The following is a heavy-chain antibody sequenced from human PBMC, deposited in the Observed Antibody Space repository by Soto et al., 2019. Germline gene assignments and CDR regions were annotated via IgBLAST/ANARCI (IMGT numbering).Heavy chain of an antibody. CDR3: AHSLTLNSDWNYGRFDY. V-gene: IGHV2-5*02. Sequence: QITLKESGPTLVKPTQTLTLTCTFSGFSLTTSGVGVGWIRQPPGKALEWLALIYWDDDKRYSPSLKSRLTITKDPSQHQVVLTMTNMDPVDTATYFCAHSLTLNSDWNYGRFDYWGQGTLVTVSS. CDR1: GFSLTTSGVG. D-gene: IGHD1-7*01. J-gene: IGHJ4*02. CDR2: IYWDDDK.